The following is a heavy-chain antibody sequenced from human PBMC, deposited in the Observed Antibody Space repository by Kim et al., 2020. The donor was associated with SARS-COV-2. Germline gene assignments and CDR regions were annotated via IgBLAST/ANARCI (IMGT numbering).Heavy chain of an antibody. V-gene: IGHV3-48*02. CDR2: SSSA. D-gene: IGHD3-3*02. J-gene: IGHJ1*01. CDR3: TTDRTFAF. Sequence: SSSAYYSDSVKGRFTISRDNAKNSLYLQMSGLRDEDTAVYYCTTDRTFAFWGQGTLVTVSS.